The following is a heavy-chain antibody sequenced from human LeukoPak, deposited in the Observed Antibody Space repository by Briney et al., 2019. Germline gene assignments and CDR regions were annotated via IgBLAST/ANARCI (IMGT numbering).Heavy chain of an antibody. J-gene: IGHJ4*02. CDR2: IKQDGSEK. D-gene: IGHD3-16*01. CDR1: GFTFSNYW. Sequence: PGGSLRLSCAAFGFTFSNYWMSWVRQAPGKGLEWVANIKQDGSEKYYVDSVKGRFTISRDNAKNSLYLRMNSLRAEDTAVYYCARDLGGVTFRWGQGTLVTVSS. CDR3: ARDLGGVTFR. V-gene: IGHV3-7*01.